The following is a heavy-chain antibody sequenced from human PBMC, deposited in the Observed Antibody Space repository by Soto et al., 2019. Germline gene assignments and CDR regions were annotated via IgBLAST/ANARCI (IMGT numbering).Heavy chain of an antibody. J-gene: IGHJ6*02. D-gene: IGHD6-13*01. Sequence: PSETLSLTCTVSGGSISSSSYYWGWIRQPPGKGLEWIGSIYYSGSTYYHPSLKSRVTISVDTSKNQFSLKLSSVTAADTAVYYCARHAGMQQQLVRYYYYYGMDVWGQGTTGTVSS. V-gene: IGHV4-39*01. CDR1: GGSISSSSYY. CDR3: ARHAGMQQQLVRYYYYYGMDV. CDR2: IYYSGST.